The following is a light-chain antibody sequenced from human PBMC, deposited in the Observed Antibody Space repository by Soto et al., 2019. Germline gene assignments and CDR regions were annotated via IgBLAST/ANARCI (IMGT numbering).Light chain of an antibody. J-gene: IGKJ5*01. CDR1: QIVSSNY. CDR2: GAS. V-gene: IGKV3-20*01. Sequence: ESVLTQSPGTLSLSPGERATLSCRASQIVSSNYLACYQQKPGHAPRLLIDGASTRATGIPDRFSGSGSGTDFSLTIRGLKPEDFAVYYCQQYRMSPNTFGQGTRLEIK. CDR3: QQYRMSPNT.